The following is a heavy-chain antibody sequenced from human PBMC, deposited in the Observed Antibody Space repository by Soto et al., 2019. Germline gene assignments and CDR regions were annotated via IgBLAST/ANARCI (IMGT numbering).Heavy chain of an antibody. V-gene: IGHV3-21*01. CDR3: ARDILSGGAYPDS. J-gene: IGHJ5*01. CDR2: ISSGSSYI. D-gene: IGHD3-10*01. CDR1: GFTFSSYT. Sequence: GGSLRLSCAASGFTFSSYTMNWVRQAPGKGLEWISSISSGSSYIYYAGSVKGRFTISRDNAKNSLFLQMNSLRADDTAVYYCARDILSGGAYPDSWGQGTKVTVSS.